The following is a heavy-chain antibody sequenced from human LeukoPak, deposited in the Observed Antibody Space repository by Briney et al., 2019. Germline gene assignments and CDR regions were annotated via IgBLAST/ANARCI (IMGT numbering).Heavy chain of an antibody. V-gene: IGHV3-21*01. CDR1: GFSFSVYW. CDR2: ISSSSTYI. Sequence: PGGSLRLSCAASGFSFSVYWMHWVRQAPGKGLEWVSSISSSSTYIYYADSVKGRFTISRDNAKNSLYLQMNSLRAEDTAVYYCAREFLDSSGYYYPVDYWGQGTLVTVSS. J-gene: IGHJ4*02. D-gene: IGHD3-22*01. CDR3: AREFLDSSGYYYPVDY.